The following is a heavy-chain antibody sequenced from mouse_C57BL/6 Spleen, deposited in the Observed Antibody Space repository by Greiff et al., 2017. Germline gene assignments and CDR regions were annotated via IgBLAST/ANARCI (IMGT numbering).Heavy chain of an antibody. J-gene: IGHJ2*01. CDR1: GFNIKDDY. CDR2: IAPEDGET. CDR3: SRSEGYGSYPYSFDY. Sequence: EVQRQESGAELVKPGASVKLSCTASGFNIKDDYMHWAKQRTEQGLEGSGRIAPEDGETKYAPKFQAQATITADTSSNTAYLQLSSLTSEDTADSYCSRSEGYGSYPYSFDYWGQGTTLTVSS. V-gene: IGHV14-2*01. D-gene: IGHD2-10*02.